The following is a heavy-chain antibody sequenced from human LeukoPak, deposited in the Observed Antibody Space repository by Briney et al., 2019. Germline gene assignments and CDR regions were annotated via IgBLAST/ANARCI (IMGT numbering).Heavy chain of an antibody. CDR1: GGSFSGSF. Sequence: SETLSLTCAVYGGSFSGSFWSWIRQSPGKGLEWIGEIIHSGSTTYNPSLKSRVTISIDTSKNQFYLKLSSVTAAATAVYYCARQSRDGDYIAKLFDYWGQGTLVTVSS. J-gene: IGHJ4*02. CDR3: ARQSRDGDYIAKLFDY. CDR2: IIHSGST. V-gene: IGHV4-34*12. D-gene: IGHD4-17*01.